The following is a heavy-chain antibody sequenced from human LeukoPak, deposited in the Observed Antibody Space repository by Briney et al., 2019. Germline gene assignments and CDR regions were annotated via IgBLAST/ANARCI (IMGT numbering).Heavy chain of an antibody. J-gene: IGHJ6*02. V-gene: IGHV3-21*01. D-gene: IGHD1-26*01. CDR3: ARDQPVGATYYYYGMDV. CDR2: ISSSSSYI. Sequence: NSGGSLRLSCAASGFTFSSYSMNWVRQAPGKGLEWVSSISSSSSYIYYADSVKGRFTISRDNAKNSLYLQMNSLRAEDTAVYYCARDQPVGATYYYYGMDVWGQGTTVTVSS. CDR1: GFTFSSYS.